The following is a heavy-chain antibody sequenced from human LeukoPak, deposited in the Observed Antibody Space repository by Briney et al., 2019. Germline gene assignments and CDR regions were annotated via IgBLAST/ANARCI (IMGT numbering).Heavy chain of an antibody. V-gene: IGHV3-23*01. D-gene: IGHD3-22*01. CDR2: ISGSGGST. CDR1: GFXFSSYY. J-gene: IGHJ4*02. Sequence: GGSLRLSCAASGFXFSSYYIHWVRQAPGKGLEWVSAISGSGGSTYYADSVKGRFTISRDNSKNTLYLQMNSLRAEDTAVYYCAKARPVRLSSGSLDYWGQGTLVTVSS. CDR3: AKARPVRLSSGSLDY.